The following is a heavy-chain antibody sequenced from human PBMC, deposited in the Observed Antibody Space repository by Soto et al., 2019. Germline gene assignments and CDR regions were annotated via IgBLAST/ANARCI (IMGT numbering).Heavy chain of an antibody. Sequence: ASVKVSCKVSGYTLTELSMHWVRQAPGKGLEWMGGFDPEDGETIYAQKFQGRVTMTEDTSTDTAYMELSSLRSEDTAVYYCATLASDYSSFSSRMDVWGQGPTVTVSS. V-gene: IGHV1-24*01. CDR3: ATLASDYSSFSSRMDV. CDR2: FDPEDGET. CDR1: GYTLTELS. D-gene: IGHD4-17*01. J-gene: IGHJ6*02.